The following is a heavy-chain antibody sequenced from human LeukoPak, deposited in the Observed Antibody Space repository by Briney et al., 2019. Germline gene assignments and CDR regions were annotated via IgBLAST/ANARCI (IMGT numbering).Heavy chain of an antibody. J-gene: IGHJ5*02. D-gene: IGHD3-22*01. CDR1: GYSFTSYW. CDR2: IYPGDSDT. Sequence: GESLKISCKGSGYSFTSYWIGWVRQMPGKGLEWMGIIYPGDSDTRYSPSFQGQVTISADKSISTAYLQWSSLKASDTAMYYCARHGLVEDSRNNWFDPWGQGTLVTVSS. CDR3: ARHGLVEDSRNNWFDP. V-gene: IGHV5-51*01.